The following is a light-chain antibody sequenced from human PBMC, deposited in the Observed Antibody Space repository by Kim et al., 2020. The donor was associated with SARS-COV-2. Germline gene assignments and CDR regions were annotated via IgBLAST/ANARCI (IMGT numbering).Light chain of an antibody. Sequence: VSPGESATLSCRASQRISSSLAWYQQKPGQAPRLLIYGASTRATGIPARFSGSGSGTEFTLTISSLQSEDFAVYYCQQYNNWPPYTFGQGTKLEI. CDR2: GAS. CDR3: QQYNNWPPYT. V-gene: IGKV3-15*01. CDR1: QRISSS. J-gene: IGKJ2*01.